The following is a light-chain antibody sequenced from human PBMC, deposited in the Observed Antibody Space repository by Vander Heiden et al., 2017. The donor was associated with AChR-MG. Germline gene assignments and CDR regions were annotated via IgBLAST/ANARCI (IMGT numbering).Light chain of an antibody. CDR1: QSVRNN. V-gene: IGKV3-15*01. CDR3: QEYNQWPPWT. CDR2: AAS. J-gene: IGKJ1*01. Sequence: EIVMTQSPATLSVSPGERATLSCRASQSVRNNLAWYQQKPGQAPRLLIYAASTRATGIPARFSGSGYGTEFTLTISSLQSEDFAVYYCQEYNQWPPWTFGQGTKVEIK.